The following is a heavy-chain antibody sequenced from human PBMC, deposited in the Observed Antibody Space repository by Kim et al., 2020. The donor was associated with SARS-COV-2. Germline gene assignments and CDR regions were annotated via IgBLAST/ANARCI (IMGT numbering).Heavy chain of an antibody. CDR2: INWNSGSI. J-gene: IGHJ4*02. CDR1: GFTFDDFDVYG. CDR3: ESGRAGSYFALDF. V-gene: IGHV3-20*01. D-gene: IGHD1-26*01. Sequence: GGSLRLSCVASGFTFDDFDVYGMSWARRAPGKGLEWVAGINWNSGSITYADSVKDRFTIYRDNGKNSLYLQMSSLRAEDTAFYHCESGRAGSYFALDFWGPGTLVAVSS.